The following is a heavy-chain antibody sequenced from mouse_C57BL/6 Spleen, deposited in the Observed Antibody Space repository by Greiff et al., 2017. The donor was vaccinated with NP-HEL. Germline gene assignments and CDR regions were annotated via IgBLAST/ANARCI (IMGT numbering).Heavy chain of an antibody. Sequence: EVKVEESGGGLVKPGGSLKLSCAASGFTFSDYGMHWVRQAPEKGLEWVAYISSGSSTIYYADTVKGRFTISRDNAKNTLFLQMTSLRSEDTAMYYCANWAAMDYWGQGTSVTVSS. CDR3: ANWAAMDY. CDR2: ISSGSSTI. V-gene: IGHV5-17*01. D-gene: IGHD4-1*01. CDR1: GFTFSDYG. J-gene: IGHJ4*01.